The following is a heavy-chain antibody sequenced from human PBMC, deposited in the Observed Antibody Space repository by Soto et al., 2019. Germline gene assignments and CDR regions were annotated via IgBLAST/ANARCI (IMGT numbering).Heavy chain of an antibody. J-gene: IGHJ5*02. CDR3: GGGGLGRWFDP. V-gene: IGHV3-23*01. D-gene: IGHD3-16*01. Sequence: GGSLRLSCAASGFTFSSYAMSWVRQAPGKGLEWVSAISGSGGSTYYADSVKGRFTISRDNSKNTLYLQMNSLRAEDTAVYYWGGGGLGRWFDPWGQGTLVTVSS. CDR2: ISGSGGST. CDR1: GFTFSSYA.